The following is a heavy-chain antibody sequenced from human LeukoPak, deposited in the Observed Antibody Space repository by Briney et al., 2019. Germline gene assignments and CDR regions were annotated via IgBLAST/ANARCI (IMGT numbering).Heavy chain of an antibody. D-gene: IGHD2-15*01. CDR3: ARDQLYCSGGICYFDY. Sequence: GGSLRLSCAASGFTFSSYWMHWVRQAPGKGLVWVSRINSDGRSTSSADSVKGRFTISRDNAKNTLYLQMNSLRTEETAVYYCARDQLYCSGGICYFDYWGQGTLVTVSS. CDR2: INSDGRST. J-gene: IGHJ4*02. CDR1: GFTFSSYW. V-gene: IGHV3-74*01.